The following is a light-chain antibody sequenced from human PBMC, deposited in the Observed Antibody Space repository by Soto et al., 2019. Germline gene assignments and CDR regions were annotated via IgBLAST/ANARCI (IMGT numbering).Light chain of an antibody. V-gene: IGKV3-15*01. CDR1: QSVTTN. J-gene: IGKJ2*01. CDR3: QQYNNWPPYT. CDR2: NAW. Sequence: ETVMTQSPATLSVSPGERATLSCRASQSVTTNVAWYQKKPGQAPRLLIYNAWTRATGIPARFSGSGSGTEFTLTISRLQSEDFAVYYCQQYNNWPPYTFGQGTKLEIK.